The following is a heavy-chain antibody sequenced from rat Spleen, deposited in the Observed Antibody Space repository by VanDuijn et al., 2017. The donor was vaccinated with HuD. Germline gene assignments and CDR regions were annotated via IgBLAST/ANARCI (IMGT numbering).Heavy chain of an antibody. J-gene: IGHJ3*01. CDR1: GFTFNNYW. D-gene: IGHD1-1*01. Sequence: EVQLVESGGGLVQPGRSLKLSCVASGFTFNNYWMRWIRQAPGKGLECVASISNTGGSIYYLDSVNGRFTIYRHNTQNTLYLQMNSLRSEDTATYYCTTVLQGRGFAYWGQGTLVTVSS. CDR3: TTVLQGRGFAY. V-gene: IGHV5-31*01. CDR2: ISNTGGSI.